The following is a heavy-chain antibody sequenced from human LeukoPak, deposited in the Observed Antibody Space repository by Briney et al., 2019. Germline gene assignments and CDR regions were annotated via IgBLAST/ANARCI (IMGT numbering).Heavy chain of an antibody. V-gene: IGHV3-7*01. CDR1: GFSFSTYW. Sequence: GGSLRLSCAAPGFSFSTYWMSWVRQAPGKGLEWVANIKQDGSEKYYVSSVKGRFTISRDNAKNSLYLQMNSLRVEDTAVYYCARHAGGDAFDIWGQGTMVTVSS. CDR2: IKQDGSEK. D-gene: IGHD2-2*01. J-gene: IGHJ3*02. CDR3: ARHAGGDAFDI.